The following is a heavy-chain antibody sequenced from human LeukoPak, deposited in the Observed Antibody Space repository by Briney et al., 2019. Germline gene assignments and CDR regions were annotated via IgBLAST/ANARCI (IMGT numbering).Heavy chain of an antibody. V-gene: IGHV3-30*02. CDR2: IQYDGIAQ. CDR3: VKGPGHSSGWYYLY. CDR1: RFTFSYSG. J-gene: IGHJ4*02. Sequence: PGGSLRLSCAASSAFRFTFSYSGFHWVRQAPGKGLEWLTFIQYDGIAQYFADSVKGRFTISRDNSKNAVYLQMNSLRAEDTAVYYCVKGPGHSSGWYYLYWGQGTLVTVSS. D-gene: IGHD6-19*01.